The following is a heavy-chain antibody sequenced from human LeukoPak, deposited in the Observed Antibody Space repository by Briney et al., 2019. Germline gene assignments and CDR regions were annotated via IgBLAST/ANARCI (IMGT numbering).Heavy chain of an antibody. CDR2: IIPIFGIA. CDR3: AREGSIAAPPYGMDV. J-gene: IGHJ6*02. D-gene: IGHD6-6*01. Sequence: GSSVKVSCKASGGTFSSYAISWVRQAPGQGLEWMGRIIPIFGIANYAQKFQGRVTITADKSTSTAYMELSSLRSEDTAVYYCAREGSIAAPPYGMDVWGQGTTVTVSS. V-gene: IGHV1-69*04. CDR1: GGTFSSYA.